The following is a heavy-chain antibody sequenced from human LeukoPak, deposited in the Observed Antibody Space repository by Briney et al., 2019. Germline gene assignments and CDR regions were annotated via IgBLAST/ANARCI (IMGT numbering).Heavy chain of an antibody. V-gene: IGHV3-7*03. CDR3: ARAVTSMDGY. CDR2: LNEDGSKR. CDR1: GFAFSSYW. J-gene: IGHJ4*02. Sequence: GGSLRLSCAASGFAFSSYWMTWVRQAPGQGLEWVASLNEDGSKRSYVGSVKGRFAISRDNAKKALYLQMNSLTAEDTAVYYCARAVTSMDGYWGQGTLVTVSS. D-gene: IGHD5-18*01.